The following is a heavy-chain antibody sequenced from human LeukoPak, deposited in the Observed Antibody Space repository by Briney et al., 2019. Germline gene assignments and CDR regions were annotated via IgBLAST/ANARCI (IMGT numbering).Heavy chain of an antibody. J-gene: IGHJ4*02. Sequence: GASLKVSCKASGYTFTSYDINWVRQATGQGLEWRGWKKPNSSNTGKAQKSQGRITITRNTSISTAYVELSSLRSEATAVYYCARYQYYDFGSGPDYWGQRTLVTVSS. CDR2: KKPNSSNT. CDR1: GYTFTSYD. CDR3: ARYQYYDFGSGPDY. D-gene: IGHD3-3*01. V-gene: IGHV1-8*01.